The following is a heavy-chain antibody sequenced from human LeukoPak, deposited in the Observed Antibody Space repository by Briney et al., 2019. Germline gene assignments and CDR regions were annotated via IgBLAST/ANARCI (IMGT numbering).Heavy chain of an antibody. J-gene: IGHJ5*02. CDR2: ISYSGST. CDR1: GYSISSGYY. V-gene: IGHV4-38-2*01. Sequence: SETLSLTCAVSGYSISSGYYWGWIRQPPGKGVEWIGSISYSGSTYYNPSLKSRVTISVDTSKNQFSLKLSSVTAADTAVFYCARLWGYNTYPSWGQGTLVTASS. CDR3: ARLWGYNTYPS. D-gene: IGHD3-16*01.